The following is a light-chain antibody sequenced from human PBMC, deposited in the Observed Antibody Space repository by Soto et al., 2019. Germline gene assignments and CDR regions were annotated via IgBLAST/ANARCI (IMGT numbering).Light chain of an antibody. V-gene: IGKV3-20*01. CDR1: QSVSNNY. Sequence: EIVLTQSPGTLSLSPGERATLSCRASQSVSNNYLAWYQQKPGQAPRLLIYGASNRATGIPDRFSGSGSGTDFTLTISRPEPEDFAVYYCQQYGSSGTFGQGTKVAIK. CDR2: GAS. J-gene: IGKJ1*01. CDR3: QQYGSSGT.